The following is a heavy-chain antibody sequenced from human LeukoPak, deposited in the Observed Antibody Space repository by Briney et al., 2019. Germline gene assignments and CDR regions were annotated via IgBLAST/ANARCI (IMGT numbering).Heavy chain of an antibody. CDR1: GYSIGTDYY. Sequence: SGTLSLTCAVSGYSIGTDYYWGWIRQPPGKGLEWIGSIYNSGSTYYNPSLKSRTTISVDTSKNQFSLKLSSVTAADTAVYYCARNSSSSSPPERYNWFDPWGQGTLVTVSS. CDR3: ARNSSSSSPPERYNWFDP. V-gene: IGHV4-38-2*01. CDR2: IYNSGST. D-gene: IGHD6-6*01. J-gene: IGHJ5*02.